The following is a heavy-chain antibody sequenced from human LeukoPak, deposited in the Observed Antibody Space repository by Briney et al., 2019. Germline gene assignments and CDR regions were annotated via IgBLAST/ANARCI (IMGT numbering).Heavy chain of an antibody. CDR2: IYYSGST. CDR1: GGSISSYY. J-gene: IGHJ4*02. Sequence: SETVSLTCTVSGGSISSYYWSWIRQPPGKGLEWIGYIYYSGSTKYNPSLKSRVTISGDTSKNQFSLKLSSVTAADTAVYYCARGGWNKFDYWGQGTLVTVSS. D-gene: IGHD3-22*01. V-gene: IGHV4-59*01. CDR3: ARGGWNKFDY.